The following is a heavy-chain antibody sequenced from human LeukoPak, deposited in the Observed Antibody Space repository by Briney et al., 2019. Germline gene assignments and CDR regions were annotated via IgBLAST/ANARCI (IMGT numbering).Heavy chain of an antibody. D-gene: IGHD3-22*01. V-gene: IGHV3-21*01. J-gene: IGHJ4*02. Sequence: PGGSLRLSCAASGFTFSSYSMNWVRQAPGKGLEWVSSISSSSSYIYYADSVKGRFTISRDNAKNSLYLQMNSLRAEDTAVYYCARDLSITMTVGEGYYFDYWGQGTLVTVSS. CDR3: ARDLSITMTVGEGYYFDY. CDR1: GFTFSSYS. CDR2: ISSSSSYI.